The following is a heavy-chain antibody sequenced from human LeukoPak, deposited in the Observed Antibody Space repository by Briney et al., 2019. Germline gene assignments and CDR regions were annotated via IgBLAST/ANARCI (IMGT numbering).Heavy chain of an antibody. V-gene: IGHV3-9*01. CDR2: ISWNSGSI. D-gene: IGHD5-12*01. CDR1: GFTFSDYY. Sequence: PGGSLRLSCAASGFTFSDYYMSWVRQAPGKGLEWVSGISWNSGSIGYADSVKGRFTISRDNAKNPLYLQMNSLRAEDTALYYCAKDMGPISNSGYEFAGDYWGQGTLVTVSS. J-gene: IGHJ4*02. CDR3: AKDMGPISNSGYEFAGDY.